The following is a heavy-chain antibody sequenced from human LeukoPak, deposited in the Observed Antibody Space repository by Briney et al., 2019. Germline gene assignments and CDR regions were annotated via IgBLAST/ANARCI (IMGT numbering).Heavy chain of an antibody. V-gene: IGHV4-59*01. CDR1: GGSISSYY. Sequence: PSETLSLTCTVSGGSISSYYWSWIRQPPGKGLEGIAYICCSGSTNYNPSLKSRVTISVDTSKNQFSLKLSSVTAADTAVYYCAGSSTGGYYYMDVWGKGTTVTVSS. CDR3: AGSSTGGYYYMDV. J-gene: IGHJ6*03. CDR2: ICCSGST. D-gene: IGHD2-2*01.